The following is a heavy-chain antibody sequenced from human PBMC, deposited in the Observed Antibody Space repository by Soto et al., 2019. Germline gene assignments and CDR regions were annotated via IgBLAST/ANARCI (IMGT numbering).Heavy chain of an antibody. V-gene: IGHV3-48*01. CDR2: ISRSSTGI. CDR1: GFTFSLYS. D-gene: IGHD3-10*01. Sequence: EVQLVESGGGLVQPGGSLRLSCAASGFTFSLYSMSWVRQAPGKGLEWVSYISRSSTGIHYADSVKGRFTISRDDATNSMNLQMNSLRGGDTAGYYCARAVTWGLDVWGQGTTVSISS. CDR3: ARAVTWGLDV. J-gene: IGHJ6*02.